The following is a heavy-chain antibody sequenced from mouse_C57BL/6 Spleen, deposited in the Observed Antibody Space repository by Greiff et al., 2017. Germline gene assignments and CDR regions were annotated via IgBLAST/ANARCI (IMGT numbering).Heavy chain of an antibody. V-gene: IGHV1-69*01. CDR2: IDPSDSYT. CDR3: ARGGVWDY. CDR1: GYTFTSYW. J-gene: IGHJ4*01. Sequence: QVQLQQPGAELVMPGASVKLSCKASGYTFTSYWLHWVKQRPGQGLEWIGEIDPSDSYTNYNQKVKGKSTLTVDKSSSTAYMQLSSLTAEDSAVYYCARGGVWDYWGQGTSVTVAS.